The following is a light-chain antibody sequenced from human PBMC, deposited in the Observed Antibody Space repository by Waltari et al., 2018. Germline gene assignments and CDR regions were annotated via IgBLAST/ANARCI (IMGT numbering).Light chain of an antibody. Sequence: QSVLTQPPSASGTPGQRVTISCSGSSSNIGSNTVDWHQHLPGTAPNIFLRTTRERPPGVPDRFSASKSGTSAFLAISALQSEDEAVYYCAAWDDILNGRVFGGGTKVTVL. V-gene: IGLV1-44*01. CDR2: TTR. J-gene: IGLJ3*02. CDR3: AAWDDILNGRV. CDR1: SSNIGSNT.